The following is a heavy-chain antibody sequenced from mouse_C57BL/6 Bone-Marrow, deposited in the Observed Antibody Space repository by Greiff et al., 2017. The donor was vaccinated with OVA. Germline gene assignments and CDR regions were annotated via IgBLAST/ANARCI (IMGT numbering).Heavy chain of an antibody. Sequence: QVQLQQSDAELVKPGASVKISCKASGYTFTDHTIHWLKQRPEQGLEWIGYIYPSDGSTKYNEKFKGKATLTADKSSSTAYMQLNSLTSEDSAVYFCARSGYGNYVEAMDYWGQGTSVTVSS. CDR2: IYPSDGST. J-gene: IGHJ4*01. V-gene: IGHV1-78*01. CDR1: GYTFTDHT. CDR3: ARSGYGNYVEAMDY. D-gene: IGHD2-1*01.